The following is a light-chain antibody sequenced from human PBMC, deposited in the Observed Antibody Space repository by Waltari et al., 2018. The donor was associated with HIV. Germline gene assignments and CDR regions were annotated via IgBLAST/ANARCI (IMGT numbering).Light chain of an antibody. V-gene: IGLV2-14*01. CDR1: SSDIRGYNY. J-gene: IGLJ3*02. CDR2: EVS. Sequence: QYALTPPASVSGSPGQSITISCPRTSSDIRGYNYVSWYQQHPGKAPKLIIYEVSNRPSGVSNHFSGSKSGNTASLTISGLQAEDEAGYYCSSYSSSSTPVVFGGGTKLTVL. CDR3: SSYSSSSTPVV.